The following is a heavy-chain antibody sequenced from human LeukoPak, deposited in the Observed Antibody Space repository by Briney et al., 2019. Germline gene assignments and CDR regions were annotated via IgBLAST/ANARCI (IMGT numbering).Heavy chain of an antibody. J-gene: IGHJ6*02. V-gene: IGHV4-61*01. CDR1: GGSVSSGSYY. CDR2: IYYSGST. D-gene: IGHD3-16*01. Sequence: SETLSLTCTVSGGSVSSGSYYWSWIRQPPGKGLEWIGYIYYSGSTNYNPSLKSRVTTSVDTSKNQFSLKLSSVTAADTAVYYCARVVRPYYYGMDVWGQGTTVTVSS. CDR3: ARVVRPYYYGMDV.